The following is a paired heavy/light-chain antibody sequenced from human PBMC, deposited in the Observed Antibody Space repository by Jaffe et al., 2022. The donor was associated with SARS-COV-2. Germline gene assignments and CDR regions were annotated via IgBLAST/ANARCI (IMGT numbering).Heavy chain of an antibody. CDR2: ISYSGSP. V-gene: IGHV4-39*01. D-gene: IGHD5-12*01. J-gene: IGHJ4*02. CDR1: GGSISSSYYY. CDR3: ARHAGYSQLYYFDY. Sequence: QLQLQESGPGLVKPSETLSLTCTVSGGSISSSYYYWGWIRQPPGKGLEWIGSISYSGSPYYNPSLKSRVTISVDTSKNQFSLNLSSVTAADTAVYYCARHAGYSQLYYFDYWGQGTLVTVSS.
Light chain of an antibody. CDR1: SSNIGSNT. J-gene: IGLJ3*02. CDR2: NYY. V-gene: IGLV1-44*01. Sequence: QSVLTQPPSASGTPGQRVTISCSGSSSNIGSNTVNWYQQLPGTAPKLLIYNYYQRPSGVPDRFSGSKSGTSASLAISGLQSEDEADYYCAAWDDSLNGWVFGGGTKLTVL. CDR3: AAWDDSLNGWV.